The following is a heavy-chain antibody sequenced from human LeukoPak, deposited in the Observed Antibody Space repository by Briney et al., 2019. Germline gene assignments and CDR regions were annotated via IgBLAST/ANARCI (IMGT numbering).Heavy chain of an antibody. CDR1: GFTFSSYG. D-gene: IGHD3-10*01. Sequence: GRSLRLSCAASGFTFSSYGIHWVRQAPGKGLEWVSYISSSGYFIYYVDSVKGRFTISRDNAKNSLYLQMNSLRAEDTAVYYCATSPMVRGAPYYFDYWGQGTLVTVSS. V-gene: IGHV3-21*01. CDR2: ISSSGYFI. CDR3: ATSPMVRGAPYYFDY. J-gene: IGHJ4*02.